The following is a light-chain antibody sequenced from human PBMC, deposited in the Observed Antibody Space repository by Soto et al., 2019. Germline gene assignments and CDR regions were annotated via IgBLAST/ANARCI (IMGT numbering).Light chain of an antibody. Sequence: QSVLTQPASVSGSPGQSITISCTGTSSDVGGYNYVSWYQHHPGKAPKLMIYDVSNRPSGFSNRFSGSKSGNTSSLTISGLPPEDEADYYCSSYTTSNTRQIVLGSVTKLTVL. V-gene: IGLV2-14*03. J-gene: IGLJ1*01. CDR2: DVS. CDR1: SSDVGGYNY. CDR3: SSYTTSNTRQIV.